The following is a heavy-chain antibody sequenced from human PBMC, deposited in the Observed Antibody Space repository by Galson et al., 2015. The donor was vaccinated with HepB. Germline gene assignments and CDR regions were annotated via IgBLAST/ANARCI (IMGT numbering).Heavy chain of an antibody. Sequence: SLRLSCAASGFTFSSYAMTWVRQAPGKGLEWLSGIEAIDSRTYHAESVKGRFTISRDNSKNTVYLRMNGLRVDDTAVYFCARVLKLATWGFDPWGQGTLVTVSS. CDR2: IEAIDSRT. CDR3: ARVLKLATWGFDP. J-gene: IGHJ5*02. V-gene: IGHV3-23*01. CDR1: GFTFSSYA. D-gene: IGHD1-1*01.